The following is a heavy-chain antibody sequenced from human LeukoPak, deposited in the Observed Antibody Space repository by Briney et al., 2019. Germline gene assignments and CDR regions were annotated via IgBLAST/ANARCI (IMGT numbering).Heavy chain of an antibody. D-gene: IGHD3-16*02. CDR1: GGSISSSSYY. CDR2: IYTSGST. Sequence: PSETLSLTCTVSGGSISSSSYYWGWIRQPAGKGLEWIGRIYTSGSTNYNPSLKSRVTISVDTSKNQFSLKLSSVTAADTAVYYCARSPMITFGGVIVPFDYWGQGTLVTVSS. J-gene: IGHJ4*02. V-gene: IGHV4-61*02. CDR3: ARSPMITFGGVIVPFDY.